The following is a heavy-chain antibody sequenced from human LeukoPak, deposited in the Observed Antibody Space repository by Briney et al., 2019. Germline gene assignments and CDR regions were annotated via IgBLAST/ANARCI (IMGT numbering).Heavy chain of an antibody. Sequence: ASVKVSCKASGYTFSNYGISWVRQAPGQGLEWMGWISTYNGDTKYAQKIQGRVTMTADTSTSTAYMQLWNLRSDDTAVYYCARECSRDFGDYVDYWGQGTLVTVSS. CDR3: ARECSRDFGDYVDY. CDR1: GYTFSNYG. J-gene: IGHJ4*02. CDR2: ISTYNGDT. D-gene: IGHD4-17*01. V-gene: IGHV1-18*01.